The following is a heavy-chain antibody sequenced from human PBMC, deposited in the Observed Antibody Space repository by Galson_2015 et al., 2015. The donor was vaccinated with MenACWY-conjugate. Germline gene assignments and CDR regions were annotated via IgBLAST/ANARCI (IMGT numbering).Heavy chain of an antibody. V-gene: IGHV3-30*04. CDR3: ARAHQSSGYADDFDV. J-gene: IGHJ3*01. CDR2: ISHDVNIK. D-gene: IGHD5-12*01. Sequence: SLRLSCAASGFTFSNSLMHWVRQASGKGLEWVAVISHDVNIKIYGDSVKGRFTISRDNSRNMVYLQMNSLRDEDTAIYYCARAHQSSGYADDFDVWGQGTMVTICS. CDR1: GFTFSNSL.